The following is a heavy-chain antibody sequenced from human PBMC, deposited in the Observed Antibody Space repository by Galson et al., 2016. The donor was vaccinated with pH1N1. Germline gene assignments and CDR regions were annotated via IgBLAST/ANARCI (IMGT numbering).Heavy chain of an antibody. Sequence: SETLSLTCAVSGYSISSGSYWGWIRQPPRKGLEWIGSIYHSGSTYYNPSLKSRVTISTDTSKNHFSLKLSSVTAADAAVYYCATIKAVSGPLYMDVWGKGTTVTVSS. J-gene: IGHJ6*03. V-gene: IGHV4-38-2*01. CDR1: GYSISSGSY. CDR3: ATIKAVSGPLYMDV. D-gene: IGHD5/OR15-5a*01. CDR2: IYHSGST.